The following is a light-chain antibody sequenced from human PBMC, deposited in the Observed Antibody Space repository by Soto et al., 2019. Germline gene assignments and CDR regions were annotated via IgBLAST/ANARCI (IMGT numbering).Light chain of an antibody. Sequence: EIVMTQSPATLSVSPGERATLSCRASQSVSSNLAWYQQKPGQAPRLLIYGAPTRATGIPARFSGSGSGTEFTLTISSLLSEDFAVYYCQQYDNWPPITFGQGTRLEIK. CDR1: QSVSSN. J-gene: IGKJ5*01. V-gene: IGKV3-15*01. CDR2: GAP. CDR3: QQYDNWPPIT.